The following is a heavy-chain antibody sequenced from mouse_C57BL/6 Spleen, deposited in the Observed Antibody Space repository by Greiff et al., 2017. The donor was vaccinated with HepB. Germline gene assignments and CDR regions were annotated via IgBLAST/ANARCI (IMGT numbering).Heavy chain of an antibody. Sequence: QVQLQQPGAELVKPGASVKLSCMASGYTFTSYWMHWVKQRPGQGLEWIGMIHPNSGSTNYNEKFKSKATLTVDKSSSTAYMQLSSLTSEDSAVYYCASPLFITTVVAPDYWGQGTTLTVSS. CDR3: ASPLFITTVVAPDY. D-gene: IGHD1-1*01. CDR1: GYTFTSYW. J-gene: IGHJ2*01. V-gene: IGHV1-64*01. CDR2: IHPNSGST.